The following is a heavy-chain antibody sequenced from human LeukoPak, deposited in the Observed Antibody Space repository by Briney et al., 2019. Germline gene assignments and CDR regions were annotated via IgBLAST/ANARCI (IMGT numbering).Heavy chain of an antibody. V-gene: IGHV1-8*01. Sequence: ASVKVSCKASGYTLTSYDINWVRQATGQGLEWMGWMNPNSGNTGYAQKFQGRVTMTRNTSISTAYMELSSLRSEDTAVYYCAKDPFRYCSGGSCYLLDYWGQGTLVTVSS. D-gene: IGHD2-15*01. CDR1: GYTLTSYD. CDR2: MNPNSGNT. J-gene: IGHJ4*02. CDR3: AKDPFRYCSGGSCYLLDY.